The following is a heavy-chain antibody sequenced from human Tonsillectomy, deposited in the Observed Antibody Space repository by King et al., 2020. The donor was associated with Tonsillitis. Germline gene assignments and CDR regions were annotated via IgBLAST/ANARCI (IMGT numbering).Heavy chain of an antibody. Sequence: VQLVESGGGLVKPGGSLRLSCAASGFTFSNAWMSWVRQAPGKGLEWVGRIKSKADGGTIDYAAPVKGRFTISRDDSKNTLYVQMNSLKIEDTAVYYCPTTDYRGRDYWGQGTLVTVSS. D-gene: IGHD4-23*01. V-gene: IGHV3-15*01. CDR2: IKSKADGGTI. J-gene: IGHJ4*02. CDR1: GFTFSNAW. CDR3: PTTDYRGRDY.